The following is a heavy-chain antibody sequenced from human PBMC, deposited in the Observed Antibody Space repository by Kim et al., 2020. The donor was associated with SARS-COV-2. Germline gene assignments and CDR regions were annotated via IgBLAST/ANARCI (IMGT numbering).Heavy chain of an antibody. D-gene: IGHD2-15*01. CDR3: ARDSCSGGSCYIDY. J-gene: IGHJ4*02. Sequence: AQKVKGRVTMTTDTSKSTAYMELRSLRSDDTAVYYCARDSCSGGSCYIDYWGQGTLVTVSS. V-gene: IGHV1-18*01.